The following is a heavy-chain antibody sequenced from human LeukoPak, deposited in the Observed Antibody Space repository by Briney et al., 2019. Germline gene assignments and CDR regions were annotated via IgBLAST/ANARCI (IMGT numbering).Heavy chain of an antibody. CDR1: GGSISSSSYY. J-gene: IGHJ4*02. Sequence: SETLSLTCIVSGGSISSSSYYWGWIRQPPGKGLEWIGSIYYTGSTYYSPSLKSRVTISVDTSKNQFSLKLSSVTAADTAVYYCAGRDRALDYGDFFDYWGQGTLVTVSS. CDR2: IYYTGST. CDR3: AGRDRALDYGDFFDY. D-gene: IGHD4-17*01. V-gene: IGHV4-39*01.